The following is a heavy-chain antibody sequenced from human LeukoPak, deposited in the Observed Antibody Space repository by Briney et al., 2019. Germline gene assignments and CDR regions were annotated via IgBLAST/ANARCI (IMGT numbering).Heavy chain of an antibody. J-gene: IGHJ5*02. Sequence: ASVKVSCKSSGYTFTSYGISWVRQAPGQGIEWMGWISAYNGNTNYAQKLQGRVTMTTDTSTSTAYMELRSLRSDDTAVYYCARVAVGELVVAADPWGQGTLVTVSS. CDR3: ARVAVGELVVAADP. D-gene: IGHD2-2*01. CDR1: GYTFTSYG. V-gene: IGHV1-18*01. CDR2: ISAYNGNT.